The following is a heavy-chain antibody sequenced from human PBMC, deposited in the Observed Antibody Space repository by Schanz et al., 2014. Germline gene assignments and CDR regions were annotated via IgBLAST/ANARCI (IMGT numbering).Heavy chain of an antibody. D-gene: IGHD5-18*01. V-gene: IGHV3-21*01. J-gene: IGHJ3*02. Sequence: EVQLVESGGGLVKSGGSLRLSCATSGFTFSSYSMSWVRQAPGKGLGWVSFISSSSDYINYADSVKGRFTISRVDAKNSVHLQMNSLRAEDTAVYFCAREEGYGYGPGAFDIWGQGTMVTVSS. CDR1: GFTFSSYS. CDR2: ISSSSDYI. CDR3: AREEGYGYGPGAFDI.